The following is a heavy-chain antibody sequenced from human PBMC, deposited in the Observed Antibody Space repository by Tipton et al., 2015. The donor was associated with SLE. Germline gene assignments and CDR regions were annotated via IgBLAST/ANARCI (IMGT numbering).Heavy chain of an antibody. Sequence: QLVQSGPEVKNPGASVRVSCKTSGYRFSDYFIDWVRQAPGQGFEWMGRISAYNGNTNYAQKLQGRVTMTTDTSTSTAYMELRSLRSDDTAVYYCARGRESMGYGDLRWFDPWGQGTRVTVSS. CDR1: GYRFSDYF. CDR2: ISAYNGNT. D-gene: IGHD4-17*01. J-gene: IGHJ5*02. V-gene: IGHV1-18*01. CDR3: ARGRESMGYGDLRWFDP.